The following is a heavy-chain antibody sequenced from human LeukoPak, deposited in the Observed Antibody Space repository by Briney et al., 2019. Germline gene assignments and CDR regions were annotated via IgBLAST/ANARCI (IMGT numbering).Heavy chain of an antibody. Sequence: ASVKVSCKASGGTFSSYAINWVRQATGQGLEWMGWMNPNSGNTGYAQKFQGRVTMTRNTSISTAYMELSSLRSEDTAVYYCARGRLPGLSTAGAFDPWGQGTLVTVSS. J-gene: IGHJ5*02. D-gene: IGHD3-10*01. V-gene: IGHV1-8*02. CDR1: GGTFSSYA. CDR2: MNPNSGNT. CDR3: ARGRLPGLSTAGAFDP.